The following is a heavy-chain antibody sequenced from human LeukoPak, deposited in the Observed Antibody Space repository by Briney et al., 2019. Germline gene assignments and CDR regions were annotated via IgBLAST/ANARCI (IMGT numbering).Heavy chain of an antibody. V-gene: IGHV1-18*01. CDR3: ARVAYCGGDCYYGFDY. D-gene: IGHD2-21*02. J-gene: IGHJ4*02. CDR2: ISAYNGNT. Sequence: ASVKVSCKASGYTFTSYGISWVRQAPGQGLEWMGWISAYNGNTNYAQKLQGRVTMTTDTSTSTAYMELRSLRSDDTVVYYCARVAYCGGDCYYGFDYWGQGTLVTVSS. CDR1: GYTFTSYG.